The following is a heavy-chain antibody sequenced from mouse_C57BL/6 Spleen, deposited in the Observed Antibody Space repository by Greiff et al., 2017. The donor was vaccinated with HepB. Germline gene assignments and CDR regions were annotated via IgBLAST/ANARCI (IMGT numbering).Heavy chain of an antibody. CDR3: AREESGYYGY. D-gene: IGHD2-3*01. Sequence: EVQLQQSGPELVKPGASVKISCKASGYSFTGYYMNWVKQSPEKSLEWIGEINPSTGGTTYNQKFKAKATLTVDKSSSTAYMQLKSLTSEDSAVYYCAREESGYYGYWGQGTTLTVSS. CDR2: INPSTGGT. J-gene: IGHJ2*01. CDR1: GYSFTGYY. V-gene: IGHV1-42*01.